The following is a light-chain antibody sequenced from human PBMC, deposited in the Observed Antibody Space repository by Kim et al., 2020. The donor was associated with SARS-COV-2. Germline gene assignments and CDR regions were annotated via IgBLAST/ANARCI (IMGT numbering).Light chain of an antibody. Sequence: EMVLTQSPATLSVSPGETATLSCGASQSVGGNLAWYQQKPGQAPRLLIRGAATRASGVPATFSGGGSGREFTLTISSLHSDDFGVFFCQQYNDWPYTFGQGTKLEI. V-gene: IGKV3-15*01. CDR3: QQYNDWPYT. J-gene: IGKJ2*01. CDR2: GAA. CDR1: QSVGGN.